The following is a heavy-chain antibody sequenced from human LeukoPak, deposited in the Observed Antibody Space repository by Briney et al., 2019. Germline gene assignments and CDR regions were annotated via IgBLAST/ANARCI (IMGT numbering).Heavy chain of an antibody. CDR1: GGSISSSSYY. Sequence: PSVTLSLTCTVSGGSISSSSYYWRWIRQPPGKGLEWIGSIYYSGSTYYNPSLKSRVTISVDTSKNQFSLKLSSVTAADTAVYYCARRGIAAAGMKAIDYWGQGTLVTVSS. CDR2: IYYSGST. D-gene: IGHD6-13*01. V-gene: IGHV4-39*01. CDR3: ARRGIAAAGMKAIDY. J-gene: IGHJ4*02.